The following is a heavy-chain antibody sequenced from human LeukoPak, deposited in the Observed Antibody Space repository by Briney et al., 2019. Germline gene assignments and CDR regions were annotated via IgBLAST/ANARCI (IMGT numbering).Heavy chain of an antibody. Sequence: GESLKISCKGSGYSFTSYWIGWVRQMPGKGLEWMGIIYPGDSDTRYSPSFQGQVTISADKPISTAYLQWSSLKASDTAMYYCAGSTTVTRHYYGMDVWGQGTTVTVSS. CDR3: AGSTTVTRHYYGMDV. D-gene: IGHD4-11*01. CDR2: IYPGDSDT. V-gene: IGHV5-51*04. J-gene: IGHJ6*02. CDR1: GYSFTSYW.